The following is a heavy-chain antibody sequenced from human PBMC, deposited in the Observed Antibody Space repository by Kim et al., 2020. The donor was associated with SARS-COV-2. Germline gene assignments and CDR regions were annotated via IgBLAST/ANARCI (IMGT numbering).Heavy chain of an antibody. J-gene: IGHJ3*02. Sequence: GGSLRLSCAASGFTFSTSTMSWVRQAPGKGLEWVSSIKARNDSGTSADCANGRFTFTRDNAGKKMTLQMYVIRLESTDAAVCSDTPHKRVCTATIVFD. CDR2: IKARNDSG. CDR3: SDTPHKRVCTATIVFD. D-gene: IGHD2-15*01. CDR1: GFTFSTST. V-gene: IGHV3-23*01.